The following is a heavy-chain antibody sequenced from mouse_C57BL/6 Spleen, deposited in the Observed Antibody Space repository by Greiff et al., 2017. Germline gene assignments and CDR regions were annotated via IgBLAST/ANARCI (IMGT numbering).Heavy chain of an antibody. J-gene: IGHJ4*01. CDR3: ARLDYGFSMDY. D-gene: IGHD1-1*01. CDR2: IHPNSGST. CDR1: GYTFTSYW. Sequence: QVQLQQPGAELVKPGASVKLSCKASGYTFTSYWMHWVKQRPGQGLEWIGMIHPNSGSTNYNEKFKGKATLTVDKSSSTAYMQLSSLTSEDSGVYYCARLDYGFSMDYWGQGTSVTVSS. V-gene: IGHV1-64*01.